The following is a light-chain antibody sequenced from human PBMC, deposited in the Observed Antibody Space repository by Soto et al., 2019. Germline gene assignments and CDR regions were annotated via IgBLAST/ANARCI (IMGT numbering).Light chain of an antibody. CDR2: DNN. CDR1: SSNIGNNY. CDR3: ATWDSSLIAGV. J-gene: IGLJ2*01. Sequence: QSALTQPPSVSAAPGQKVTISCSGSSSNIGNNYVSWYQHLPGTAPKLLIYDNNKRPSGIPDRFSGTKSDTSATLGITGLQTGDEAHYYCATWDSSLIAGVFGGGTKVTVL. V-gene: IGLV1-51*01.